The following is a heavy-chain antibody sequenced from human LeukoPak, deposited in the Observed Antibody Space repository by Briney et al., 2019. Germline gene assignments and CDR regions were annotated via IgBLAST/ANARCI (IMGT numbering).Heavy chain of an antibody. Sequence: GRSLRLSCAASGFTFSSYGMHWVRQAPGKGLEWVAVIWYDGSNKYYADSVKGRFTISRDNSKNTLYLQMNSLRAEDTAVYYCARDRAARIRDGYNPYYFDYWGQGTLVTVSS. CDR1: GFTFSSYG. D-gene: IGHD5-24*01. J-gene: IGHJ4*02. CDR2: IWYDGSNK. CDR3: ARDRAARIRDGYNPYYFDY. V-gene: IGHV3-33*01.